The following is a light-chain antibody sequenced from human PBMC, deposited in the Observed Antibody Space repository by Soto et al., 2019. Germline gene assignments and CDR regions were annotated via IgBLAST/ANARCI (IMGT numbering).Light chain of an antibody. CDR2: VNS. Sequence: QSALTQPASVSGSPGQSITISCTGTSSDVGDFKYVSWYQQHPDKAPKLMIYVNSNRPSGVSNRFSGSKSGNTASLTISGLQAEDEADYYCSSYTSSDTSYVFGTGTKLTVL. J-gene: IGLJ1*01. CDR1: SSDVGDFKY. CDR3: SSYTSSDTSYV. V-gene: IGLV2-14*01.